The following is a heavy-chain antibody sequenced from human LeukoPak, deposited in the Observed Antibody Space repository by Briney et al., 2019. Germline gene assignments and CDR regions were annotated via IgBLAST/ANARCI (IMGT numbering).Heavy chain of an antibody. CDR3: ATGSEHTK. Sequence: VGCLRLSCAASGFTFSSYGMSGGRHAPGEGLGWVSAVSDSGGSTYYADSVKVGFTISRDSSKNTMYPQMTSLRAADPAVYDCATGSEHTKWGPGTLVTASP. D-gene: IGHD2-21*01. J-gene: IGHJ4*02. V-gene: IGHV3-23*01. CDR1: GFTFSSYG. CDR2: VSDSGGST.